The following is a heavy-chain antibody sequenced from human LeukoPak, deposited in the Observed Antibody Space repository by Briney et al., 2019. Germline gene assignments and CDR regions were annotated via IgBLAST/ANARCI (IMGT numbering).Heavy chain of an antibody. Sequence: PGGSLRLSCAASGFTFSSYSMNWVRQAPGKGLEWVSSISSSSSYIYYADSVKGRFTISRDNAKNSLYLQMISLRAEDTAVYYCARGPGYSSGWYPRWGQGTLVTVSS. CDR3: ARGPGYSSGWYPR. J-gene: IGHJ4*02. V-gene: IGHV3-21*01. CDR1: GFTFSSYS. D-gene: IGHD6-19*01. CDR2: ISSSSSYI.